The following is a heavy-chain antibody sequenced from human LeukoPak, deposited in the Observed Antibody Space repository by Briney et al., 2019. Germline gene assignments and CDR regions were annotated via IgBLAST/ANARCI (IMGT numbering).Heavy chain of an antibody. Sequence: PSETLSLTCTVSGGSISPYFWSWIRQPPGKGLEWIGYISYTGSTNYNPSLKSRVTISVDTSKNQFSLQFTSVTAPDTAVYYCARGTTVATRHYYSYYMDAWGRGTTVTVSS. V-gene: IGHV4-59*01. J-gene: IGHJ6*03. CDR2: ISYTGST. D-gene: IGHD4-23*01. CDR3: ARGTTVATRHYYSYYMDA. CDR1: GGSISPYF.